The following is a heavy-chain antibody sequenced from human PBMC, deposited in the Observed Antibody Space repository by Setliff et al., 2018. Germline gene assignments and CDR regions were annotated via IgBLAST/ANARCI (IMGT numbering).Heavy chain of an antibody. CDR1: DGSSSSHY. D-gene: IGHD2-15*01. J-gene: IGHJ4*02. CDR3: ARENGYCSGGACYFMFDY. Sequence: SETLSLTCTVSDGSSSSHYWSWIRQPPGKGLEWIGYIHFSGTTNYNPSLKSRVTLSLDTSKNQFPLELSSVTAADTAMYYCARENGYCSGGACYFMFDYWGQGTLVTVS. CDR2: IHFSGTT. V-gene: IGHV4-59*11.